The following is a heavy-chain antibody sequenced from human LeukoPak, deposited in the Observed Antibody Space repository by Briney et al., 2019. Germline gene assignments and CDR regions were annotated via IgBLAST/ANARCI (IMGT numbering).Heavy chain of an antibody. J-gene: IGHJ3*02. V-gene: IGHV1-18*01. CDR1: GYTFTSYG. CDR2: ISAYNGNT. CDR3: ARVGFLLKVLWAFDI. Sequence: ASVKVSCKASGYTFTSYGISRVRQAPGQGLEWMGWISAYNGNTNYAQKLPGRVTMTTDTSTSTAYMELRSLRSDDAAVYYCARVGFLLKVLWAFDIWGQGTMVTVSS. D-gene: IGHD4/OR15-4a*01.